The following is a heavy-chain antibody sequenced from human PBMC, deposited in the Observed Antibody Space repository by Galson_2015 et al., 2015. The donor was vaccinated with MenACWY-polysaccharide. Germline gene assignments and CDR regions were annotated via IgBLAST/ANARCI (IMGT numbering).Heavy chain of an antibody. V-gene: IGHV3-73*01. CDR1: GFTFSGSL. Sequence: SLRLSCAASGFTFSGSLIHWVRQASGKGLEWVARIRSKADNYATAYAASVKGRFTISRDDSKNTAYLQMNSLRAEDTAVYYCGRPYYRLNTVFDYWGQGTLVTVSS. D-gene: IGHD3-22*01. CDR3: GRPYYRLNTVFDY. J-gene: IGHJ4*02. CDR2: IRSKADNYAT.